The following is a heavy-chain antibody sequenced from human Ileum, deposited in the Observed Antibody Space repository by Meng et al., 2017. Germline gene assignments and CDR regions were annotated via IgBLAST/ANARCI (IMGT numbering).Heavy chain of an antibody. CDR2: IYYNGST. CDR1: GCSISRYY. CDR3: ARREYDSRGYYFDY. D-gene: IGHD3-22*01. Sequence: QVQLQESGPGLVKTSETLSLTFTVSGCSISRYYWSWIRQPPGKGLEWIGYIYYNGSTNYNPSLKSRLTMSVDTSKNQFSLKLSSVTAEDTAVYYCARREYDSRGYYFDYWGQGTLVTVSS. J-gene: IGHJ4*02. V-gene: IGHV4-59*08.